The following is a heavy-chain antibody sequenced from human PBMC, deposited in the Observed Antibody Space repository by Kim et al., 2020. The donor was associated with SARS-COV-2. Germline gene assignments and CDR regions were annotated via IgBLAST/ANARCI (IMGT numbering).Heavy chain of an antibody. CDR3: ARWRRLFHYYGSGSRHFDY. Sequence: SETLSLTCTVSGGSISSSSYYWGWIRQPPGKGLEWIGSIYYSGSTYYNPSLKSRVTISVDTSKNQFSLKLSSVTAADTAVYYCARWRRLFHYYGSGSRHFDYWGQGTLVTVSS. V-gene: IGHV4-39*01. CDR1: GGSISSSSYY. D-gene: IGHD3-10*01. CDR2: IYYSGST. J-gene: IGHJ4*02.